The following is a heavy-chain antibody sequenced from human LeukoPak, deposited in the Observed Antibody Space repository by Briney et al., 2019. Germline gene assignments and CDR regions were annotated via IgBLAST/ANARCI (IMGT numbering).Heavy chain of an antibody. J-gene: IGHJ4*02. Sequence: SETLSLTCAVYGGSFSGYYWSWIRQPPGKGLEWIGEINHSGSTNYNPSLKSRVTISVDTSKNQFSLKLSSVTAADTAVYYCARRRGLITMVRGVTGKFDYWGQGTLVTVSS. CDR3: ARRRGLITMVRGVTGKFDY. V-gene: IGHV4-34*01. CDR1: GGSFSGYY. D-gene: IGHD3-10*01. CDR2: INHSGST.